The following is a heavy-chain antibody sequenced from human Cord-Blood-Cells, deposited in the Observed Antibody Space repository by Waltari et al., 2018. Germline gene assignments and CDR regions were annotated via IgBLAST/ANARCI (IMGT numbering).Heavy chain of an antibody. Sequence: QLQLQESGPGLVKPSETLSLTCTVSGGSISSSSSYRGWIRQPPGKGLEWIGSIYYSGSTYYNPSLKSRVTISVDTSKNQFSLKLSSVTAADTAVYYCARHSTGAFDYWGQGTLVTVSS. J-gene: IGHJ4*02. CDR2: IYYSGST. CDR3: ARHSTGAFDY. V-gene: IGHV4-39*01. CDR1: GGSISSSSSY. D-gene: IGHD7-27*01.